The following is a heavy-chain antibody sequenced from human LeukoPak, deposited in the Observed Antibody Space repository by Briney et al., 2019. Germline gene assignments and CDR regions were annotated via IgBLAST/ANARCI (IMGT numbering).Heavy chain of an antibody. CDR3: AKDRYTVPGACDY. V-gene: IGHV3-23*01. CDR2: VSGSGDST. CDR1: GFTFSSYA. J-gene: IGHJ4*02. Sequence: PGGSLRLSCAASGFTFSSYAMTWVRQAPGKGLEWVSGVSGSGDSTYYTASVKGRFTISRDISRNTMYLQMNSLRVEDTAIYYCAKDRYTVPGACDYWGRGTLVTVSS. D-gene: IGHD6-19*01.